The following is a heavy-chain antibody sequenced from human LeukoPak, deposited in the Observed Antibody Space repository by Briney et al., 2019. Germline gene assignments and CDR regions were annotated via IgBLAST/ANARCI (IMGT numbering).Heavy chain of an antibody. CDR3: ARDREQFFDY. V-gene: IGHV3-30-3*01. J-gene: IGHJ4*02. D-gene: IGHD1/OR15-1a*01. CDR2: ISYDGSNK. Sequence: PGGSLRLSCAASGFTFSSYAMSWVRQAPGKGLEWVAVISYDGSNKYYADSVKGRFTISRDNSKNTLYQQMNSLRAEDTAVYYCARDREQFFDYWGQGTLVTVSS. CDR1: GFTFSSYA.